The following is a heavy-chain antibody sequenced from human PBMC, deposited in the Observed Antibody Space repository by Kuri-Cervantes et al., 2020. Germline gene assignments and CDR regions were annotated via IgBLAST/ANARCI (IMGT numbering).Heavy chain of an antibody. CDR1: GYTFTSYG. D-gene: IGHD3-10*01. J-gene: IGHJ4*02. CDR2: ISAYNGNT. Sequence: ASVKVSCKASGYTFTSYGISWVRQAPGQGLEWMGWISAYNGNTNYAQKLQGRVTMTTDTSTSTAYMELRSLRSDDTAVYYCARGRGPRYYGSGSYMLPPGNWGQGTLVTVSS. CDR3: ARGRGPRYYGSGSYMLPPGN. V-gene: IGHV1-18*01.